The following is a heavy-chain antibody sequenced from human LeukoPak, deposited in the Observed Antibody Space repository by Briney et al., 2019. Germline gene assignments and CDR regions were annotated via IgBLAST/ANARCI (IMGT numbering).Heavy chain of an antibody. J-gene: IGHJ6*02. CDR2: IIPILGIA. D-gene: IGHD1-26*01. Sequence: SVKVSCKASGGTFSSYAISCVRQAPGQGLEWMGRIIPILGIANYAQKFQGRVTITADKSTSTAYMELSSLRSEDTAVYYCARDSAYGMDVWGQGTTVTVSS. CDR3: ARDSAYGMDV. CDR1: GGTFSSYA. V-gene: IGHV1-69*04.